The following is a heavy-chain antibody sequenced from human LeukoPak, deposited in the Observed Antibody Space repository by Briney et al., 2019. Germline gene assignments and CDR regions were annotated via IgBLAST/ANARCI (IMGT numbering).Heavy chain of an antibody. CDR3: ARIMNSSPDY. D-gene: IGHD6-13*01. CDR2: INTDGSSI. J-gene: IGHJ4*02. V-gene: IGHV3-74*01. CDR1: GFTFSSYC. Sequence: GGSLRLSCAASGFTFSSYCMHWVRQAPAKGLVWVSRINTDGSSISYADSVKGRFTISRDNAKNTLYLQMNSLRAEDTAVYYCARIMNSSPDYWGQGTLVTVSS.